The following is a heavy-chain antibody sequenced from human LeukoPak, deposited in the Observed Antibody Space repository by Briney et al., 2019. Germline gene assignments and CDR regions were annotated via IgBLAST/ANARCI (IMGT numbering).Heavy chain of an antibody. D-gene: IGHD2-2*01. V-gene: IGHV3-23*01. Sequence: PGGSLRLSCAASGFTFSTYVMNWVRQAPGKGLEWVSAISGSGGSTYYADSVKGRFTISRDNSKNTLYLQMSSLRAEDTAVYYCAKAGDCSSTSCLHALFDYWGQGTLVTVSS. CDR2: ISGSGGST. CDR3: AKAGDCSSTSCLHALFDY. J-gene: IGHJ4*02. CDR1: GFTFSTYV.